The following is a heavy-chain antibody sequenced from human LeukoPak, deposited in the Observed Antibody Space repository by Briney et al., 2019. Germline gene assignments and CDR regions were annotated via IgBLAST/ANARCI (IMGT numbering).Heavy chain of an antibody. Sequence: SETLSLTCTVSGGSISSSSYYWGWIRQPPGKGLEWIGSIYYSGSTYYNPSLKSRVTISVDTSKNQFSLKLSSVTAADTAEYYCARHSSVSVMGLPTHYWFDPWGQGTLVTVSS. D-gene: IGHD2-8*01. V-gene: IGHV4-39*01. CDR2: IYYSGST. CDR3: ARHSSVSVMGLPTHYWFDP. J-gene: IGHJ5*02. CDR1: GGSISSSSYY.